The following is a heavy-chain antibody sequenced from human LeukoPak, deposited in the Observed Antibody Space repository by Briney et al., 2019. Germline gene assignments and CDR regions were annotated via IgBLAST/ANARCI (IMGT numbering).Heavy chain of an antibody. CDR2: IYTSGST. J-gene: IGHJ3*02. Sequence: PSETLSLTCTVSGGSISTYYWSWIRQPAGKGLEWIGRIYTSGSTNYNPSLKSRVTISVDTSKNQVSLKLSSMTAADTAVYYCARGFDGPNAFDIWGQGTMVTVSS. D-gene: IGHD3-9*01. CDR3: ARGFDGPNAFDI. V-gene: IGHV4-4*07. CDR1: GGSISTYY.